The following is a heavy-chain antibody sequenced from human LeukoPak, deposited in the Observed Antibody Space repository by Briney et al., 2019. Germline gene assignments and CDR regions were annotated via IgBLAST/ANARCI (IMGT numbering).Heavy chain of an antibody. D-gene: IGHD5-12*01. V-gene: IGHV1-2*02. J-gene: IGHJ5*02. CDR1: GYTFSDHY. Sequence: VASVKVSCKTSGYTFSDHYMHWVRQAPGQGLEWMGWINPNGGGVNYAQKFQGRVTMTRDTSISTAYMELSRLRSDDTAVYYCARAHRSGYSGYAPRPFDPWGQGTLVTVSS. CDR2: INPNGGGV. CDR3: ARAHRSGYSGYAPRPFDP.